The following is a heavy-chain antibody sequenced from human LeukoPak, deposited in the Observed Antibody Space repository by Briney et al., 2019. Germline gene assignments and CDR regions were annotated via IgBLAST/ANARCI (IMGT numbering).Heavy chain of an antibody. J-gene: IGHJ4*02. CDR2: FYVGGAT. CDR3: ARGDGYNLFDY. D-gene: IGHD5-24*01. Sequence: PGGSLRLSCAVSGFSVTNNYMSWVRQAPGKGLEWVSVFYVGGATYYADSVKGRFTISRDNSENTLYLQMKSLRAEDTAVYYCARGDGYNLFDYWGQETLVTVSS. V-gene: IGHV3-53*01. CDR1: GFSVTNNY.